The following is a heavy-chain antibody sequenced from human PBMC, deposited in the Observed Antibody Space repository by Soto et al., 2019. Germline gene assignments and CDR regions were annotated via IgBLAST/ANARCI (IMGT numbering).Heavy chain of an antibody. V-gene: IGHV3-48*03. CDR2: ISSSGSTI. J-gene: IGHJ6*04. CDR1: GFTFSSYE. CDR3: ARERRAGYYYYGMDV. Sequence: GGSLRLSCAASGFTFSSYEMNWVRQAPGKGLEWVSYISSSGSTIYYADSVKGRFTISRDNAKNSLYLQMNSLRAEDTAVYYCARERRAGYYYYGMDVWGKGTTVPVSP.